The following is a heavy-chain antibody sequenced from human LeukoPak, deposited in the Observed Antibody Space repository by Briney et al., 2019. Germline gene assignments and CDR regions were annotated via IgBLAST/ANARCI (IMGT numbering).Heavy chain of an antibody. CDR2: IYYSGSA. CDR1: GGSISSYY. V-gene: IGHV4-59*01. CDR3: ARVDRNYSSSWNFDY. Sequence: SETLSLTCTVPGGSISSYYWSWIRQPPGKGLEWIGYIYYSGSANYNPSLKSRVTISVDMSKNQFSLKVSSVTAADTAVYYCARVDRNYSSSWNFDYWGQGTLVTVSS. D-gene: IGHD6-13*01. J-gene: IGHJ4*02.